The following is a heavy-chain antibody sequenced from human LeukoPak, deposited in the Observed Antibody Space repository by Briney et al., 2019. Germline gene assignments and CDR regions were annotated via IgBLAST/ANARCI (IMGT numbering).Heavy chain of an antibody. CDR1: GYTFTSYG. J-gene: IGHJ4*02. D-gene: IGHD3-10*01. V-gene: IGHV1-18*01. CDR2: ISAYNGNT. CDR3: ASAEPGSGSYIPFDY. Sequence: VASVKVSCKASGYTFTSYGISWVRQAPGQGLEWVGWISAYNGNTNYAQKLQGRVTMTTDTSTSTAYMELRSLRSDDTAVYYCASAEPGSGSYIPFDYWGQGTLVTVSS.